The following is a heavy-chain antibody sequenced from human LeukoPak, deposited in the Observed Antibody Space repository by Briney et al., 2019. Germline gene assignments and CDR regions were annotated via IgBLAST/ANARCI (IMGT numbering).Heavy chain of an antibody. D-gene: IGHD3-22*01. CDR1: GFTFSSYG. V-gene: IGHV3-21*01. J-gene: IGHJ4*02. Sequence: GGSLRLSCAASGFTFSSYGMNWVRQAPGKGLEWVSSISSSSSYIYYADSVKGRFTISRDNAKNSLYLQMNSLRAEDTAVYYCASGYDSSGYQDYWGQGTLVTVSS. CDR2: ISSSSSYI. CDR3: ASGYDSSGYQDY.